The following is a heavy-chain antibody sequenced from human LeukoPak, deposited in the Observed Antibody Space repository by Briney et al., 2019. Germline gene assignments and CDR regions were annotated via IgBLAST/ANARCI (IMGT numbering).Heavy chain of an antibody. D-gene: IGHD6-6*01. J-gene: IGHJ4*02. CDR2: INPSGGST. CDR3: ARVSSSRMM. V-gene: IGHV1-46*01. Sequence: SVKVSCKASGYTFTSYYMHWVRQSPAQGLEWMGIINPSGGSTSHAQKFQGRVTMTRDMSTSTVYMELSILRSEDTAVYYCARVSSSRMMWGQGTLVTVSS. CDR1: GYTFTSYY.